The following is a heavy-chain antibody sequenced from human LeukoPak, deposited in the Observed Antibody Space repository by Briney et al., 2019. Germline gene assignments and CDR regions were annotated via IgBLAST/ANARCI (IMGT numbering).Heavy chain of an antibody. Sequence: GMSLRLSCAASGFTLSAHGMHWVRQAPGKGLEWLAVIWYDGNTKYYSDSVKGRFTISRDSSKNTLYLEMNSLRAEDTAVYYCARDEVIRCRMCDHWGQGTLVTVSS. CDR2: IWYDGNTK. CDR1: GFTLSAHG. J-gene: IGHJ4*02. D-gene: IGHD5-24*01. V-gene: IGHV3-33*01. CDR3: ARDEVIRCRMCDH.